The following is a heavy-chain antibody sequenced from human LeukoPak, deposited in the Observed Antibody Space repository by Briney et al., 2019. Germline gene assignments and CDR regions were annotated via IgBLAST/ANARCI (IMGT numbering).Heavy chain of an antibody. Sequence: GGSLRLSCAASGFTFSSYAMSWVRQAPGKGLEWVSAVSGSGGSTYYADSVKGRFTISRDNSKNTLYLQMNSLRAEDTAVYYCAKPLLVVPAAIRSSFDDWGQGTLVTVSS. CDR1: GFTFSSYA. CDR3: AKPLLVVPAAIRSSFDD. V-gene: IGHV3-23*01. CDR2: VSGSGGST. J-gene: IGHJ4*02. D-gene: IGHD2-2*02.